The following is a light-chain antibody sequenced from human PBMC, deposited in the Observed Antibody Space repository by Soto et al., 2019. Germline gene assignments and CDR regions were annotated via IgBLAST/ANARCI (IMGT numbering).Light chain of an antibody. V-gene: IGLV2-14*01. J-gene: IGLJ1*01. Sequence: QSVLTQPASVSGSPGQSITISCTGTSSDVGGYNYVSWYQQHPGKDPKLMIYEVSNRHSGVSNRFSGSKSGNTASLTISGLQAEDEADYSCSSYTSSSTYVFGTGTKLTVL. CDR2: EVS. CDR1: SSDVGGYNY. CDR3: SSYTSSSTYV.